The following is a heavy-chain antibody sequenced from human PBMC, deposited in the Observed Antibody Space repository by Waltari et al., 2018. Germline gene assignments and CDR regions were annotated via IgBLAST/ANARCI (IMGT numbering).Heavy chain of an antibody. CDR1: GGSFSGYY. CDR3: ARGYVLRYFDWSHGRDYFDY. J-gene: IGHJ4*02. Sequence: QVQLQQWGAGLLKPSETLSLTCAVYGGSFSGYYWSWLRQPPGKGLEWLGEITHSGIINYNPSLKSRGTISVDTSKNQFSLKLSSVTAAYTAVYYCARGYVLRYFDWSHGRDYFDYWGQGTLVTVSS. CDR2: ITHSGII. D-gene: IGHD3-9*01. V-gene: IGHV4-34*01.